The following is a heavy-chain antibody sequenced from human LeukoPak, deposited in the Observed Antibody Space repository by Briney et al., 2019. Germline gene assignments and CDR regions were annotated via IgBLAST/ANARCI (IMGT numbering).Heavy chain of an antibody. D-gene: IGHD6-19*01. J-gene: IGHJ4*02. CDR2: ISGSGGST. Sequence: SGGSLRLSCAASGFTFSSYAMSWVRQAPGKGLEWVSAISGSGGSTYYADSVKGRFTISRDNSKNTLYLQMNSLRAEDTAVYYCAKDFDDSQWLVLDYWGQGTLVTVSS. V-gene: IGHV3-23*01. CDR3: AKDFDDSQWLVLDY. CDR1: GFTFSSYA.